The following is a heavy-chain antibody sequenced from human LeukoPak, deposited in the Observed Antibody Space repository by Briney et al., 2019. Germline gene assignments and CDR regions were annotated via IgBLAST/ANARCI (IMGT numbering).Heavy chain of an antibody. CDR3: ARDVSAAAGIIPGAHYYYYYGMDV. D-gene: IGHD6-13*01. CDR2: ISAYNGNT. Sequence: ASVKVSCKASGYTFTSYGISWVRQAPGQGLEWMGWISAYNGNTNYAQKLQGRVTMTTDTSTSTAYMELRSLRSDDTAVYYCARDVSAAAGIIPGAHYYYYYGMDVWGQGTTVTVSS. CDR1: GYTFTSYG. V-gene: IGHV1-18*01. J-gene: IGHJ6*02.